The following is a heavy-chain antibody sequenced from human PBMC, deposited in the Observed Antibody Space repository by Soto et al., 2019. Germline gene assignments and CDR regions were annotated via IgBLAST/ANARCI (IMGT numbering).Heavy chain of an antibody. V-gene: IGHV2-5*01. CDR3: AHRLPGPSGYDV. CDR2: IYWNDEQ. D-gene: IGHD6-13*01. CDR1: GFSLTSGVVG. Sequence: QITLKESGPTLVKPTQTLTLTCTFSGFSLTSGVVGVGWIRQPPGEALEWLALIYWNDEQYYNPSLRNRLTITRDTSKNHVALTMTNMDPVDTATDYCAHRLPGPSGYDVWGQGTTVTVSS. J-gene: IGHJ6*02.